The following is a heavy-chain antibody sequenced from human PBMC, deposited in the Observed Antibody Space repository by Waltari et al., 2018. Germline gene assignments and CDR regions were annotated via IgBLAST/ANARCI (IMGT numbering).Heavy chain of an antibody. CDR2: ISYSGIT. D-gene: IGHD3-3*02. V-gene: IGHV4-39*01. Sequence: QLQLQESGPGLVKPSETLSLTCTVSGGSLSSSGSYWGWIRQPPGKGLEWTGIISYSGITYYNTSLMSRVTISVDTSKNQFSLKLTSVIAAETAVFYCARFSKSANWIDPWGQGTLVTVSS. CDR3: ARFSKSANWIDP. CDR1: GGSLSSSGSY. J-gene: IGHJ5*02.